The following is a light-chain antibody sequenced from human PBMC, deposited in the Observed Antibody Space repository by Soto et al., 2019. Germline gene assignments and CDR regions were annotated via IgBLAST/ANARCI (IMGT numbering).Light chain of an antibody. J-gene: IGKJ2*01. CDR1: QSISSW. Sequence: DIQMTQSPSTLSAPVGDRVTITCRASQSISSWLAWYQQKPGKAPKLLIYKASSLESGVPSRFSGSGSGTEFTLTISSLQPDDCATYYCQQYNSYSPYTFGQGTKLEIK. CDR2: KAS. V-gene: IGKV1-5*03. CDR3: QQYNSYSPYT.